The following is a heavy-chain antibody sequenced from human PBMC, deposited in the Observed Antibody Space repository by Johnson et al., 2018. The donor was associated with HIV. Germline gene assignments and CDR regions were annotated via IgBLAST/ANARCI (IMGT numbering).Heavy chain of an antibody. CDR2: ISYDGSNK. D-gene: IGHD2-15*01. V-gene: IGHV3-30*04. CDR3: ARDMEADCSGGSCYSAAFDI. CDR1: GFTFSSYA. Sequence: QMQLVESGGGVVQPGRSLRLSCAASGFTFSSYAMHWVRQAPGKGLEWVAVISYDGSNKYYADSVKGRFTISRDNSKNTLYLQMNSLRAEDTAVYYCARDMEADCSGGSCYSAAFDIWGQGTMVTVSS. J-gene: IGHJ3*02.